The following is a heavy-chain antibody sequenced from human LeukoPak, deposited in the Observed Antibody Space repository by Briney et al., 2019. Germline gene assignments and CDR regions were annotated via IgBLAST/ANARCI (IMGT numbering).Heavy chain of an antibody. CDR2: ISYDGSNK. CDR1: GFTFSSYA. J-gene: IGHJ5*02. V-gene: IGHV3-30-3*01. CDR3: ARDLGTLGWFDP. D-gene: IGHD3-10*01. Sequence: GGSLRLSCAASGFTFSSYAMRWVRQAPGKGLEWVAVISYDGSNKYYADSVKGRFTISRDNSKNTLYLQMNSLRAEDTAVYYCARDLGTLGWFDPWGQGTLVTVSS.